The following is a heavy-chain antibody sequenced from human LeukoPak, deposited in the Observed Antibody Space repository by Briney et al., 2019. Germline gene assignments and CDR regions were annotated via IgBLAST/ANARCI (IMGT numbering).Heavy chain of an antibody. CDR2: VSWNSDRV. CDR1: GFTFHNFA. V-gene: IGHV3-9*01. Sequence: PGGSLRLSCAASGFTFHNFAMHWVRQAPGKGLEWVAGVSWNSDRVLYADSLRGRFTISRDNAANSLYLQMNSLEPDDTALYYCVRGLKYNWNLASNWFDSWGPGALVTVSS. D-gene: IGHD1-1*01. CDR3: VRGLKYNWNLASNWFDS. J-gene: IGHJ5*01.